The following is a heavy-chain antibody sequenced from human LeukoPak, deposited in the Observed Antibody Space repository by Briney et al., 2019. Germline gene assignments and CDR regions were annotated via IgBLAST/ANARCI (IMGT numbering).Heavy chain of an antibody. CDR1: GFTFSSYA. CDR2: ISGSGGST. J-gene: IGHJ4*02. CDR3: AKDLAPSTLSGLFDY. V-gene: IGHV3-23*01. D-gene: IGHD2-15*01. Sequence: GGSLRLSCVASGFTFSSYAMSWVRQAPGKGLEWVSAISGSGGSTYYADSVKGRFTIPRDNSKNTLYLQMNSLRAEDTAVYYCAKDLAPSTLSGLFDYWGQGTLVTVSS.